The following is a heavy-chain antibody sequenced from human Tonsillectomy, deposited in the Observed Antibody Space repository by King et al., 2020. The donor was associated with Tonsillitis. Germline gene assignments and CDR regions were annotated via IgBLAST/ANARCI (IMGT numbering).Heavy chain of an antibody. CDR3: ARAPPTGLDYFDF. CDR2: IYYSGGT. V-gene: IGHV4-59*01. J-gene: IGHJ4*02. Sequence: QLQESGPGLVKPSETLSLTCTVSVGSISSYYWSWIRQPPGKGLEWIGYIYYSGGTNYNPSLKSRVTISVDTSKNQFSLKLSSVTAADTAVYYCARAPPTGLDYFDFWGQGTLVSVSS. CDR1: VGSISSYY. D-gene: IGHD1-14*01.